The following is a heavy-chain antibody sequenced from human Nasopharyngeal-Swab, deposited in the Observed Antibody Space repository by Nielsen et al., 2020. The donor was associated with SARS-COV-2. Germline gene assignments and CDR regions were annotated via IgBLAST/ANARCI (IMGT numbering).Heavy chain of an antibody. V-gene: IGHV5-10-1*01. Sequence: GESLKISCKGSGYSFTNYWISWVRQMPGKGLEWMGRIDPSDSYTNYSPSFQGHVTISADNSISTAYLQWSSLKASDTALYYCAHQGVTGTTGGFDYWGQGTLVTVSS. J-gene: IGHJ4*02. D-gene: IGHD1-7*01. CDR1: GYSFTNYW. CDR2: IDPSDSYT. CDR3: AHQGVTGTTGGFDY.